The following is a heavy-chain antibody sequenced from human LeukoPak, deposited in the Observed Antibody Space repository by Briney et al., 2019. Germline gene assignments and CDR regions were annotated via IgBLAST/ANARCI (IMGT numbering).Heavy chain of an antibody. CDR2: IYHSGNT. CDR1: GDSISSSNW. V-gene: IGHV4-4*02. J-gene: IGHJ4*02. Sequence: SGTLSLTCAVPGDSISSSNWWSWVRQPPGKGLEWIGEIYHSGNTNYNPSLKSRVTISVDKSKNQFSLKLTSVTAADTAVYYCARVDWYEGLDYWGQGTLVTVSS. CDR3: ARVDWYEGLDY. D-gene: IGHD2-21*01.